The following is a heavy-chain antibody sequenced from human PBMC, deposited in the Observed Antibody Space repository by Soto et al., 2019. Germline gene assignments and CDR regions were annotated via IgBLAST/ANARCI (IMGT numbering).Heavy chain of an antibody. J-gene: IGHJ4*02. CDR2: IYSGTT. Sequence: TLSLTCAVSGGSIISGGYSWSWIRQPPGKGLEWIGYIYSGTTHYNPSLESRVIIAMDRSKNQVSLSLKSVTAADTAVYYCAREDSGAFFDFWGQGTLVTVSS. V-gene: IGHV4-30-2*01. D-gene: IGHD2-15*01. CDR1: GGSIISGGYS. CDR3: AREDSGAFFDF.